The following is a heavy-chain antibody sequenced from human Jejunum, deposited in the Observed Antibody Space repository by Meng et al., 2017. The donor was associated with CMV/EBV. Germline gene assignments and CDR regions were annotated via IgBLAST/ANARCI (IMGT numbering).Heavy chain of an antibody. CDR3: ARDVTILGRVQTFDS. Sequence: GFSFSIYSMNWVRQVPGKGLEWVSYISSMSATMYYTDSVRGRFTISRDDAKNSLYLHMSNLRAEDTAIYYCARDVTILGRVQTFDSWGQGTLVTVSS. V-gene: IGHV3-48*04. CDR1: GFSFSIYS. J-gene: IGHJ4*02. D-gene: IGHD3-3*01. CDR2: ISSMSATM.